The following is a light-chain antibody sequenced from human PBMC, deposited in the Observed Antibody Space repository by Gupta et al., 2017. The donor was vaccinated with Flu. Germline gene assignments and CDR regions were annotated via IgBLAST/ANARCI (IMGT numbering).Light chain of an antibody. CDR2: SSS. Sequence: ITCRASQGPLTYVAWYQQKPGAVPAVLIHSSSTLRSGVPSRFSGTGSGTEFTLTINGLQPEDFATYYCQQFNFYPRNFGQGTTV. CDR1: QGPLTY. J-gene: IGKJ1*01. CDR3: QQFNFYPRN. V-gene: IGKV1-9*01.